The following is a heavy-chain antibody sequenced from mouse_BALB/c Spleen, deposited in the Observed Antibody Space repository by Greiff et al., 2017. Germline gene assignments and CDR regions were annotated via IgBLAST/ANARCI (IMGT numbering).Heavy chain of an antibody. Sequence: EADGGLVQPKGSLKLSCAASGFTFNTNAMNWVRQAPGKGLEWVARIRSKSNNYATYYADSVKDRFTISRDDSQSMLYLQMNNLKTEDTAMYYCVREDGYYGYFDVWGAGTTVTVSS. CDR1: GFTFNTNA. J-gene: IGHJ1*01. D-gene: IGHD2-3*01. V-gene: IGHV10S3*01. CDR3: VREDGYYGYFDV. CDR2: IRSKSNNYAT.